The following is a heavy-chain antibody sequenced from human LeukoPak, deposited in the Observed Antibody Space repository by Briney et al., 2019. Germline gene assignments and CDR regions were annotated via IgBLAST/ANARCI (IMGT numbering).Heavy chain of an antibody. CDR3: ATGRREYYYDSSGFLFDY. V-gene: IGHV1-24*01. CDR2: FDPEDGET. Sequence: GASVKVSCKASGGTFSSYAISWVRQAPGKGLEWMGGFDPEDGETIYAQKFQGRVTMTEDTSTDTAYMELSSLRSEDTAVYYCATGRREYYYDSSGFLFDYWGQGTLVTVSS. J-gene: IGHJ4*02. D-gene: IGHD3-22*01. CDR1: GGTFSSYA.